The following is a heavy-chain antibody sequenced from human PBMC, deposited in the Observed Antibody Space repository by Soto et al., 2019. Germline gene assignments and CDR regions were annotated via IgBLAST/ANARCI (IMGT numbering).Heavy chain of an antibody. Sequence: SETLSLTCAVYGGSFSGYYWSWIRQPPGKGLEWIGEINHSGSTNYNPSLKSRVTISVDTSKNQFSLKLSSVTAADTAVYYCAEGGYYDSSGSWDYWGQGTLVTAPQ. CDR2: INHSGST. V-gene: IGHV4-34*01. CDR1: GGSFSGYY. D-gene: IGHD3-22*01. J-gene: IGHJ4*02. CDR3: AEGGYYDSSGSWDY.